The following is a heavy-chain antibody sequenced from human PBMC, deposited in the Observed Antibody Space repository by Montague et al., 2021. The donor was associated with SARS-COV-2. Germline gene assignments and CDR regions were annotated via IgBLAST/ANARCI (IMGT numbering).Heavy chain of an antibody. J-gene: IGHJ6*02. V-gene: IGHV3-53*04. Sequence: SLRLSCAASGFTVSSSYMSWVRQAPVKGLEWVSVIYRGGDTYYAXSVXGLFTISRHNSKSTLYLEMNSLRGEDTAVYYCTRSVAAAGTFYYYYGMDVWGQGTTVTVSS. CDR1: GFTVSSSY. CDR2: IYRGGDT. CDR3: TRSVAAAGTFYYYYGMDV. D-gene: IGHD6-13*01.